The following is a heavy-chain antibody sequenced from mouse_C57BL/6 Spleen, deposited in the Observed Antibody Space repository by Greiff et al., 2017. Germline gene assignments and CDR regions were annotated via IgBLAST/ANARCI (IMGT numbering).Heavy chain of an antibody. CDR2: INPNNGGT. V-gene: IGHV1-22*01. Sequence: VQLQQSGPELVKPGASVKMSCKASGYTFTDYNMHWVKQSHGKSLEWIGYINPNNGGTSYNQKFKGKDTLTVNKSSSTAYMELRSLTSEDSAVYYCARWPGRNWYFDVWGTGTTVTGSS. J-gene: IGHJ1*03. CDR1: GYTFTDYN. CDR3: ARWPGRNWYFDV. D-gene: IGHD4-1*01.